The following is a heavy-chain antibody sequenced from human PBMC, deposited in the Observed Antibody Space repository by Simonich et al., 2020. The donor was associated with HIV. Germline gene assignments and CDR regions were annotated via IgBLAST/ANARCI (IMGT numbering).Heavy chain of an antibody. CDR1: GYTFTGYY. J-gene: IGHJ3*02. CDR2: TNPNRGGT. Sequence: QVQLVQSGAEVKKPGASVKVSCKASGYTFTGYYMHWVRQAPGQGLEWMGPTNPNRGGTNYAQKVQGRCTMTRDTSISTAYMELSRLRSDDTAVYYCATPIAPYYDSSGYLHLGAFDIWGQGTMVTVSS. CDR3: ATPIAPYYDSSGYLHLGAFDI. D-gene: IGHD3-22*01. V-gene: IGHV1-2*06.